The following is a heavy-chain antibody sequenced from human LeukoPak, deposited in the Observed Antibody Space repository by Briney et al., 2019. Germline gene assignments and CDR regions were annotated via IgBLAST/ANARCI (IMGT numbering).Heavy chain of an antibody. V-gene: IGHV4-59*01. CDR3: ARDLAAAGPGLDY. D-gene: IGHD6-13*01. CDR2: IYYSGST. Sequence: RSSETLSLTCTVSGGSISSYYWSWIRQPPGKGLEWIGYIYYSGSTNYNPSLKSRVTISVDTSKNQFSLKLSSVTAADTAVYYCARDLAAAGPGLDYWGQGTLVTVSS. CDR1: GGSISSYY. J-gene: IGHJ4*02.